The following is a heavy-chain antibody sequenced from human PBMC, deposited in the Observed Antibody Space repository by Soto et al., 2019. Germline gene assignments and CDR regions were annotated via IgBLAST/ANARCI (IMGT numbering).Heavy chain of an antibody. Sequence: GGSLRLSCAASGFTFSSYAMHWVRQAPGKGLEWVAVISYDGSNKYYADSVKGRFTISRDNSKNTLYLQMNSLRAEDTAVYYCARDCDCDYSSSWVYFQHWGQGTLVTVSS. D-gene: IGHD6-6*01. CDR3: ARDCDCDYSSSWVYFQH. CDR2: ISYDGSNK. CDR1: GFTFSSYA. J-gene: IGHJ1*01. V-gene: IGHV3-30-3*01.